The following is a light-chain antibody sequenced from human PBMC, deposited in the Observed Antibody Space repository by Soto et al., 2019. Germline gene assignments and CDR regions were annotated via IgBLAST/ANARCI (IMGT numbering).Light chain of an antibody. CDR2: LEGSGSY. CDR3: ETWDFKTRV. CDR1: SGHSSYI. Sequence: QLVLTQSSSASASLGSSVKLTCTLSSGHSSYIIAWHQQQPGKAPRYLMKLEGSGSYNKGSGVPDRFSGSSSGADRYLTISNLQFEDEADYYCETWDFKTRVFGGGTKLTVL. J-gene: IGLJ3*02. V-gene: IGLV4-60*02.